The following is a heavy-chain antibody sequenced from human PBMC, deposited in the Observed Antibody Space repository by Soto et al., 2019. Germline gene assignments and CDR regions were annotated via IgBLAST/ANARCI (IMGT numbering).Heavy chain of an antibody. D-gene: IGHD2-21*01. J-gene: IGHJ4*02. V-gene: IGHV4-30-2*01. Sequence: PSETLSLTCAVSGGSISSGGYSWSWIRQPPGKGLEWIGYIYHSGSTYYNPSLKSRVTISVDRSKNQFSLKLSSVTAAETAVYYCARGNVVAIDYWGQGTLVTVSS. CDR2: IYHSGST. CDR3: ARGNVVAIDY. CDR1: GGSISSGGYS.